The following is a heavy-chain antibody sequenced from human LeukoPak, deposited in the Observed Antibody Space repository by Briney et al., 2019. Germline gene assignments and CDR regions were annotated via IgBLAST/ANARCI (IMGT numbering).Heavy chain of an antibody. D-gene: IGHD3-10*01. V-gene: IGHV4-59*01. Sequence: PSETLSLTCTVSGDSISNYYWNWIRQSPGKGLEWIGYVYSSGTTNYNPSLKSRVTISVDTSKNQFSLKLRSVTAADTALYSCARAGRGVVYDAFDIWGQGTMVTVPS. CDR1: GDSISNYY. J-gene: IGHJ3*02. CDR3: ARAGRGVVYDAFDI. CDR2: VYSSGTT.